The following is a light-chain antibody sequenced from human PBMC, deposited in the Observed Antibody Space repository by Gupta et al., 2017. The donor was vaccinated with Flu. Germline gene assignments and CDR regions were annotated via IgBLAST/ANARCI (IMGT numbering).Light chain of an antibody. Sequence: QSALTQPRSVSGSARQSVTISCTVTSSDVGAWRFVSWYQQHPGRAPKAIIYDVDRRPSGVPARFSGAKVVNTAYLTISGLQADDEADYYCYSYAGTYTFVFGGGTRLTVL. CDR2: DVD. CDR1: SSDVGAWRF. CDR3: YSYAGTYTFV. V-gene: IGLV2-11*01. J-gene: IGLJ2*01.